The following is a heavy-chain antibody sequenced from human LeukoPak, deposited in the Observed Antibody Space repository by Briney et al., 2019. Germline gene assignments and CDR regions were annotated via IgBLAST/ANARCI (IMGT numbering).Heavy chain of an antibody. Sequence: SETLSLTCAVYGGSFSGYYWSWIRQPPGKGLEWIGEINHSGGTNYNPSLKSRVTISVDTSKNQFSLKLSSVTAADTAVYYCARGPGPDIVVVPAAPRGAFDIWGQGTMVTVSS. CDR1: GGSFSGYY. CDR3: ARGPGPDIVVVPAAPRGAFDI. D-gene: IGHD2-2*01. J-gene: IGHJ3*02. V-gene: IGHV4-34*01. CDR2: INHSGGT.